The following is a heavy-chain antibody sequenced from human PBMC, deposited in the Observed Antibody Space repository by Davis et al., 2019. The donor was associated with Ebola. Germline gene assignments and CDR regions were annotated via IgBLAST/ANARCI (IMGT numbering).Heavy chain of an antibody. V-gene: IGHV3-7*03. D-gene: IGHD4/OR15-4a*01. CDR2: INQDGTAT. J-gene: IGHJ4*02. Sequence: GGSLRLSCPPSGFSFGPSWMTWVRQAPGKGLEWLANINQDGTATNYVDAVKGRFTISRDNAKNSLYLQMNSLRAEDTAVYYCAKAGHCANYCSFDSWGQGTLVTVSS. CDR3: AKAGHCANYCSFDS. CDR1: GFSFGPSW.